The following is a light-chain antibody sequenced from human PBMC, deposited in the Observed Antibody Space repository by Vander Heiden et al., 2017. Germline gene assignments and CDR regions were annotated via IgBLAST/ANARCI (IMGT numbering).Light chain of an antibody. CDR2: GAT. J-gene: IGKJ1*01. CDR1: QSVSSSD. CDR3: QQYGSSPWT. V-gene: IGKV3-20*01. Sequence: EIVLTQSPGTLSLSPGERATLSCRASQSVSSSDLAWYQQKPGHAPRVLLYGATSRATGIPGRFSGSGSGADFTLTIRRMEAEDFAVYYCQQYGSSPWTFGQGTKVEIK.